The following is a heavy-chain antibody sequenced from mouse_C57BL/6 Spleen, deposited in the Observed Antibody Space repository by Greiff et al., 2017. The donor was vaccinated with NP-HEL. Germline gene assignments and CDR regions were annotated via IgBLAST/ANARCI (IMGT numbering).Heavy chain of an antibody. Sequence: QVTLKVSGPGILQPSQTLSLTCSFSGFSLSTSNMGIGWIRQPSGQGLEWLAHIWWNDDKYYNPFLKIRLTISKDTSNNQVYLKITSVDTADTATYYCAQIRYYGSSYNPNWYFDVWGTGTTVTVSS. CDR1: GFSLSTSNMG. CDR3: AQIRYYGSSYNPNWYFDV. D-gene: IGHD1-1*01. CDR2: IWWNDDK. J-gene: IGHJ1*03. V-gene: IGHV8-5*01.